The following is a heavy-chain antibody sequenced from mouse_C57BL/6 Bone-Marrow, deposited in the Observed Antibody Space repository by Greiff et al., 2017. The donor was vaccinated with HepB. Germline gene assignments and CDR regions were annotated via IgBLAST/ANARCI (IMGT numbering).Heavy chain of an antibody. Sequence: EVTLVESGGGLVKPGGSLKLSCAASGFTFSSYAMSWVRQTPEKRLEWVATISDGGSYTYYPDNVKGRFTISRDNAKNNLYLQMSHLKSEDTAMYYCASPIVTTNYYAMDYWGQGTSVTVSS. J-gene: IGHJ4*01. CDR3: ASPIVTTNYYAMDY. CDR1: GFTFSSYA. V-gene: IGHV5-4*03. CDR2: ISDGGSYT. D-gene: IGHD2-5*01.